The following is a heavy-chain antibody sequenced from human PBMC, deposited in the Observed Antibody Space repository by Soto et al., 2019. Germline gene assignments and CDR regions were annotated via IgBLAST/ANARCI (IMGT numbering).Heavy chain of an antibody. CDR3: ARGGTAIDS. CDR1: GYTFTNFG. V-gene: IGHV1-18*01. D-gene: IGHD2-21*02. CDR2: ISAYNGNT. Sequence: QVQLVQSGAEVKKPGASVKVSCKASGYTFTNFGISWVRQAPGQGLEWMGWISAYNGNTNYAQKFQGRVTTTTDTSTSTAYMEVRSLSFDGTTVYYCARGGTAIDSWGQGARVTVSS. J-gene: IGHJ4*02.